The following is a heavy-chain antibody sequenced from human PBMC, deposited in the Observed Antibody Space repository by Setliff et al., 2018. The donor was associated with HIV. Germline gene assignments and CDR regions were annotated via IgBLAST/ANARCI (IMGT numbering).Heavy chain of an antibody. CDR1: GGSFIGSSFQ. CDR3: ARGPPFAY. V-gene: IGHV4-39*07. Sequence: LSLTCTVSGGSFIGSSFQSTWIRQTPGKGLEWIADIAYSGTTMYTNYNPSLESRVIISEGTSRDQFFLKLTSVTADDTGIYYCARGPPFAYWGQGLLVTVSS. J-gene: IGHJ4*02. CDR2: IAYSGTTMYT.